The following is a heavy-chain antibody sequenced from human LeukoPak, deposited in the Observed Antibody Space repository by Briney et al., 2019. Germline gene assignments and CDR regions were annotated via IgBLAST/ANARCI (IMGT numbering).Heavy chain of an antibody. CDR2: IRSKANSYAT. CDR1: GFTFSGSA. CDR3: TRTKDIVVVPAAIRVYWYFDL. J-gene: IGHJ2*01. Sequence: PGGSLRLSCAASGFTFSGSAMHWVRQASGKGLEWVGRIRSKANSYATAYAASVKGRFTISRDDSKNTAYQQMNSLKTEDTAVYYCTRTKDIVVVPAAIRVYWYFDLWGRGTLVTVSS. D-gene: IGHD2-2*01. V-gene: IGHV3-73*01.